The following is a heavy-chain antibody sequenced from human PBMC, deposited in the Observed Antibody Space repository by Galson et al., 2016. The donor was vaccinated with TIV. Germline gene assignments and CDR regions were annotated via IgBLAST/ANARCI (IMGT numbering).Heavy chain of an antibody. V-gene: IGHV4-4*02. CDR2: ISHTGIT. CDR3: AGSAPPDV. J-gene: IGHJ4*02. CDR1: GASITTFYW. Sequence: LSLTCGVSGASITTFYWWTWVRQPPGKGLEWIGDISHTGITNYNPSLRGRVTISVDKSSHQFSLKMTSVTAADSAMYYCAGSAPPDVWGLGTLVTVSS. D-gene: IGHD3-10*01.